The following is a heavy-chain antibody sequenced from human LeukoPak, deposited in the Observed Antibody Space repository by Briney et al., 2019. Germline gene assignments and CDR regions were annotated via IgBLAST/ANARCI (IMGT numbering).Heavy chain of an antibody. CDR3: ARDRSGIYDAFDI. CDR2: ISKDGSNK. D-gene: IGHD1-14*01. J-gene: IGHJ3*02. CDR1: GFTFSNYG. V-gene: IGHV3-30*03. Sequence: GGSLRLSSAAAGFTFSNYGIHWVRQAPGKGLEWVAVISKDGSNKDYADSVKGRFIISRDNSKNTLYLQMNSLRAEDTAVYYCARDRSGIYDAFDIWGQGTMVTVSS.